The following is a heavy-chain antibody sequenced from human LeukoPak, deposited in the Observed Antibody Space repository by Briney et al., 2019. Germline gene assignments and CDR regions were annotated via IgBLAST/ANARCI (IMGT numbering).Heavy chain of an antibody. J-gene: IGHJ3*02. CDR3: ATYSTGFDI. V-gene: IGHV4-34*01. Sequence: SETLSLTCAVYGGSFSDYYWTWIRQPPGKGLEWIGEINHRGSTHYNPSLRSRVTISVDTSKKQFSLKLSSVTAADTAVYYCATYSTGFDIWGQGTVVTVSS. CDR2: INHRGST. D-gene: IGHD6-19*01. CDR1: GGSFSDYY.